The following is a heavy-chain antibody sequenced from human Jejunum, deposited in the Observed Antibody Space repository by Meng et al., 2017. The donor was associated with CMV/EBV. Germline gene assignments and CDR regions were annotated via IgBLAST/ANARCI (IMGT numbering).Heavy chain of an antibody. CDR3: AREAYCSFTSCYAIDY. V-gene: IGHV1-2*02. J-gene: IGHJ4*01. CDR2: INPNSGGT. CDR1: GYTFSDHY. Sequence: QVDLVQDGAEVKKPGASVKVYCKASGYTFSDHYMHWVRQAPGQGLEWMGWINPNSGGTNYAQKFQGRVTMTSDTSIDTAYMDLSSLTSDDTAVYYCAREAYCSFTSCYAIDYWGHGTLVTVSS. D-gene: IGHD2-2*01.